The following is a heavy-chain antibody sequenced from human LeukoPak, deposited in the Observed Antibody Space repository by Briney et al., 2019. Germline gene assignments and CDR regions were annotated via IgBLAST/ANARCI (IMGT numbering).Heavy chain of an antibody. D-gene: IGHD2-15*01. V-gene: IGHV5-51*01. CDR2: FYPGDSDT. CDR3: ARHVYCSGGSCRALFDY. CDR1: GYSFTSYW. J-gene: IGHJ4*02. Sequence: GESLKISCKGSGYSFTSYWIGWARQMPGKGLEWMGIFYPGDSDTRYSPSFQGQVTISADKSISTAYLQWSSLKASDTAMYYCARHVYCSGGSCRALFDYWGQGTLVTVSS.